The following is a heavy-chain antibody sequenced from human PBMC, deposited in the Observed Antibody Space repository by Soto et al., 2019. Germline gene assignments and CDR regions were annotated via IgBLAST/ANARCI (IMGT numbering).Heavy chain of an antibody. D-gene: IGHD3-9*01. Sequence: QLQLQESGPGLVKPSETLSLMCSVSDDSINSDKYYWGWIRQPPGKGLEWIGSIYYRGNAYYNPSLQTRVTISLDKSKSQSSLKLNSVTAAYSAGYFCARLEGLATTSYYFDFWGPGALVTVSS. CDR2: IYYRGNA. CDR1: DDSINSDKYY. CDR3: ARLEGLATTSYYFDF. J-gene: IGHJ4*02. V-gene: IGHV4-39*01.